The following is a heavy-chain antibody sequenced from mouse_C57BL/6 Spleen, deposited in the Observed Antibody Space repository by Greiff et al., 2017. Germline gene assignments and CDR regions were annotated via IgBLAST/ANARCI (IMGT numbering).Heavy chain of an antibody. D-gene: IGHD2-3*01. J-gene: IGHJ1*03. CDR2: FHPYNDDT. CDR3: ARLIYDGYGYFDV. CDR1: GYTFTTYP. V-gene: IGHV1-47*01. Sequence: VQVVESGAELVKPGASVKMSCKASGYTFTTYPIEWMKQNHGKSLEWIGNFHPYNDDTKYNEKFKGKATLTVEKSSSTVYLELSRLTSDDSAVYYCARLIYDGYGYFDVWGTGTTVTVSS.